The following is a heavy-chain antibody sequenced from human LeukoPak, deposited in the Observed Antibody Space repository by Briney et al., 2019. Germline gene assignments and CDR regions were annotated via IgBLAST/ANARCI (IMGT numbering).Heavy chain of an antibody. Sequence: PGGSLRLSCVASEFSIRSNYMSWVRQAPGKGLEWVSIIHIDGDTHYADSVKGRFTISRDNSKNTLYLQMNSLRSEDTAVYYCARDGLDSSGPVAFDIWGQGTMVTVSS. D-gene: IGHD3-22*01. CDR1: EFSIRSNY. J-gene: IGHJ3*02. CDR2: IHIDGDT. CDR3: ARDGLDSSGPVAFDI. V-gene: IGHV3-66*01.